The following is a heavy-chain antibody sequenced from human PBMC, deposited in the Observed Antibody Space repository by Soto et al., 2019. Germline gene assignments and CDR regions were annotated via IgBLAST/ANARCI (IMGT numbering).Heavy chain of an antibody. J-gene: IGHJ3*02. CDR3: AKDGGITMFRGRARGFDI. Sequence: GGSLRLSCAASGFTFNIFAMGWVRQPPGQGLEWISGISGSGESTYYADSVEGRFTISRDDSKNTVHLELNSLKAEDTAVYYCAKDGGITMFRGRARGFDIWGPGTMVTVSS. D-gene: IGHD3-10*01. CDR2: ISGSGEST. V-gene: IGHV3-23*01. CDR1: GFTFNIFA.